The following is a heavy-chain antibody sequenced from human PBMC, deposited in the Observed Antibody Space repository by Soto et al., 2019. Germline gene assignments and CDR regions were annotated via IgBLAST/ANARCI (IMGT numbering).Heavy chain of an antibody. D-gene: IGHD3-22*01. CDR1: GFTFSSYG. Sequence: GGSLRLSCAASGFTFSSYGMHWVRQAPGKGLEWVGFIRSKVHGGTTEYAASVQGRFTISRDDSKSIAYLQMSSLKTEDTAVYYCSRDRYKFDNSGYDVYDSRGQGTLVTVSS. CDR3: SRDRYKFDNSGYDVYDS. J-gene: IGHJ4*02. CDR2: IRSKVHGGTT. V-gene: IGHV3-49*04.